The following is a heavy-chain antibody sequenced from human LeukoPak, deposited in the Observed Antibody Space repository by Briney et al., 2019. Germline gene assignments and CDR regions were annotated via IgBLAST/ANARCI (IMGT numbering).Heavy chain of an antibody. V-gene: IGHV1-69*05. CDR2: IIPLFETA. J-gene: IGHJ4*02. D-gene: IGHD1-26*01. Sequence: SVTVFCKVSGGTFSKYGFAWVRQAPGQGLEWMEGIIPLFETANYAQKFEDRVTLTTDESTSTVYMELSSLNSEDTAAYYCARWEGDPQYFDSWGQGTLVTVSS. CDR1: GGTFSKYG. CDR3: ARWEGDPQYFDS.